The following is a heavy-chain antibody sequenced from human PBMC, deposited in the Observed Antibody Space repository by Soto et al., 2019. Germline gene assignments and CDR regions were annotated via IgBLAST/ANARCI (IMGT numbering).Heavy chain of an antibody. V-gene: IGHV3-23*01. Sequence: PGGSLRLSCAASGFTFSTYAMTWVRQAPGKGLEWVSIISSSGDGTYYVDSVKGRSIISRDNSRNTLNLQMNSLRAEDTAVYYCAKNGDFWSWGMDVWGQGTTVTVSS. D-gene: IGHD3-3*01. J-gene: IGHJ6*02. CDR2: ISSSGDGT. CDR3: AKNGDFWSWGMDV. CDR1: GFTFSTYA.